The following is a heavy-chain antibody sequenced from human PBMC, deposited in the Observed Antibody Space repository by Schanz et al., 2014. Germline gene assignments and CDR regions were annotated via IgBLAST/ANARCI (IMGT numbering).Heavy chain of an antibody. V-gene: IGHV3-23*03. Sequence: EVQLLESGGGLVEPGGSLRLSCAASGFSFSSYAMGWVRQAPGKGLEWVSFVHPGGSTYYPDSVKGRFTISRDSSKNTLYLQMNSLRPEDTAVYYCAKYRGYYRVSGSYRELEYWGQGTLVTVSS. CDR2: FVHPGGST. CDR3: AKYRGYYRVSGSYRELEY. J-gene: IGHJ4*02. CDR1: GFSFSSYA. D-gene: IGHD3-10*01.